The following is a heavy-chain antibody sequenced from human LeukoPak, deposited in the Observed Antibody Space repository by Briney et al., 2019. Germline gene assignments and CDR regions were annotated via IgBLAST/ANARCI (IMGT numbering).Heavy chain of an antibody. CDR1: GGSFSGYY. CDR3: ARHLSSGYYYYYMDV. CDR2: INHSGST. D-gene: IGHD7-27*01. Sequence: SETLSLTCTVYGGSFSGYYWSWIRQPPGKGLEWIGEINHSGSTNYNPSLKSRVTISVDTSKNQFSLKLSSVTAADTAVYYCARHLSSGYYYYYMDVWGKGTTVTISS. J-gene: IGHJ6*03. V-gene: IGHV4-34*01.